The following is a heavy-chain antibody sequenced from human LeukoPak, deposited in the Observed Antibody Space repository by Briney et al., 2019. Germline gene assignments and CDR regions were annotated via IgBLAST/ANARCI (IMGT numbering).Heavy chain of an antibody. D-gene: IGHD5-18*01. Sequence: RASVKVSCKASGYTFTGYYMHWVRQAPGQGLEWMGWINPNSGGTNYAQKFQGRVTMTRDTSISAAYMELSRLRSDDTAVYYCARVPRIQLWPTGYYYGMDVWGQGTTVTVSS. CDR1: GYTFTGYY. CDR3: ARVPRIQLWPTGYYYGMDV. CDR2: INPNSGGT. J-gene: IGHJ6*02. V-gene: IGHV1-2*02.